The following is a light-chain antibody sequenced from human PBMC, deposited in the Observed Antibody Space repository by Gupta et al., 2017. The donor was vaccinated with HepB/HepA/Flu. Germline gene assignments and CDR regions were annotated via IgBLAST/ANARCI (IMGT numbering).Light chain of an antibody. CDR1: QSISSY. CDR2: AAS. V-gene: IGKV1-39*01. CDR3: QQSYSSPSS. J-gene: IGKJ2*04. Sequence: DIQMTPSPSSLSASVGDRVTITCRASQSISSYLHWYQQKPGKDPKLLIYAASSLQSGVPSKFSGSGSGTDYALTISSRQPEDFATYYCQQSYSSPSSFGQGTKLEIK.